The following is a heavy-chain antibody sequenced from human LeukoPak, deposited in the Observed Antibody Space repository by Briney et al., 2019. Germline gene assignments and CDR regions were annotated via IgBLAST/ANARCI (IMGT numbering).Heavy chain of an antibody. J-gene: IGHJ4*02. V-gene: IGHV3-74*01. CDR3: AKIDAY. Sequence: PGGSLRLACAASGFPFSRNWMHWVRHSPGKGLVWVSRINSDGSITNYADSVKGRFTNSRYNAKNTLYLQMSSLRAEDTAVYYCAKIDAYWGQGTLVTVSS. CDR1: GFPFSRNW. CDR2: INSDGSIT.